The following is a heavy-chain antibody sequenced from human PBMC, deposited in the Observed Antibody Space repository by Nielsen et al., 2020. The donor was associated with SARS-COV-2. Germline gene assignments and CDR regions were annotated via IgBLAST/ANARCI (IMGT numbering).Heavy chain of an antibody. Sequence: SVKVSCKVSGGTSSSYIINWVRQAPGQGLEWMGMIIPIFDTANYAQKFQGRVTITVQKSTSTAYMELSSLRSEDTAVYYCARADCIKGVCPTDYSYGMDVWGQGTTVTVFS. CDR1: GGTSSSYI. CDR2: IIPIFDTA. J-gene: IGHJ6*02. V-gene: IGHV1-69*08. D-gene: IGHD2-8*01. CDR3: ARADCIKGVCPTDYSYGMDV.